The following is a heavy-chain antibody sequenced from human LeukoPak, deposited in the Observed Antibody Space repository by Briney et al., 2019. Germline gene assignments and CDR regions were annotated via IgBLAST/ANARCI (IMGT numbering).Heavy chain of an antibody. Sequence: PGRSLRLSCAASGFTFDDYAMHWVRQAPGKGLEWVSGISWNSGSIGYADSVKGRFTISRDNAKNSLYLQMNSLRAEDMALYYCAKGAHSSRYDAFDIWGQGTMVTVSS. D-gene: IGHD6-13*01. V-gene: IGHV3-9*03. J-gene: IGHJ3*02. CDR2: ISWNSGSI. CDR1: GFTFDDYA. CDR3: AKGAHSSRYDAFDI.